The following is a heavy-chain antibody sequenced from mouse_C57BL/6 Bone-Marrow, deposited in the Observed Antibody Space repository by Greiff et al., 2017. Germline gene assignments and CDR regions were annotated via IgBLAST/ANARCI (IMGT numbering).Heavy chain of an antibody. CDR1: GFTFSSYA. J-gene: IGHJ2*01. CDR2: ISDAGSYT. V-gene: IGHV5-4*01. Sequence: EVQGVESGGGLVKPGGSLKLSCAASGFTFSSYAMSWVRQTPEKRLEWVATISDAGSYTYYPDNVKGRFTISRDNAKNNLYLQMSHLKSEDTAMYYCARDSGNFDYWGQGTTLTVSS. D-gene: IGHD1-3*01. CDR3: ARDSGNFDY.